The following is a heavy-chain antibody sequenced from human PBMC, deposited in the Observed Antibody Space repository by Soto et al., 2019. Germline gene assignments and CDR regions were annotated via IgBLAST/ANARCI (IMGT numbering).Heavy chain of an antibody. CDR2: ISWNSGSI. CDR3: AKASSEYSSSSGAFDI. J-gene: IGHJ3*02. D-gene: IGHD6-6*01. Sequence: GGSLRLSCAASGFTFDDYAMHWVRQAPGKGLEWVSGISWNSGSIGYADSVKGRFTISRDNAKNSLYLQMSSLRAEDTALYYCAKASSEYSSSSGAFDIWGQGTMVTVSS. V-gene: IGHV3-9*01. CDR1: GFTFDDYA.